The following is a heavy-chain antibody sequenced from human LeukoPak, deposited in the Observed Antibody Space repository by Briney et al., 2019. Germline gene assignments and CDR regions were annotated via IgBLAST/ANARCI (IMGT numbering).Heavy chain of an antibody. J-gene: IGHJ6*03. D-gene: IGHD2-2*01. CDR3: ARGFVVVVPAAMLDYYMDV. CDR2: ISSSSSTI. CDR1: GFTFSSYS. V-gene: IGHV3-48*01. Sequence: GGSLRLSCAASGFTFSSYSMNWVRQAPGKGLERVSYISSSSSTIYYADSVKGRFTISRDNAKNSLYLQMNSLRAEDTAVYYCARGFVVVVPAAMLDYYMDVWGKGTTVTVSS.